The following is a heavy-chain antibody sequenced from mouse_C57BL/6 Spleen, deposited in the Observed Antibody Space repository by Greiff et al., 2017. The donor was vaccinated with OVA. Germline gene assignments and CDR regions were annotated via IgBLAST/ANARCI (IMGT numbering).Heavy chain of an antibody. CDR1: GYTFTSYW. CDR3: AGGDYDGGIDY. D-gene: IGHD2-4*01. V-gene: IGHV1-55*01. Sequence: QVQLQQPGAELVKPGASVKMSCKASGYTFTSYWITWVKQRPGQGLEWIGDIYPGSGSTNYNEKFTSKATLTVDTSSSTAYLQLSSLTSEDSAGYYCAGGDYDGGIDYWGQGTTLTVSS. J-gene: IGHJ2*01. CDR2: IYPGSGST.